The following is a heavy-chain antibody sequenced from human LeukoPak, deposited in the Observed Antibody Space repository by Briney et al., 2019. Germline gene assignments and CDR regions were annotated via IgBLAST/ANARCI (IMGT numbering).Heavy chain of an antibody. CDR3: ARYSGLYGSGSYYSDAFDI. Sequence: SVKVPCKASGGTFSSYAISWVRQAPGQGLEWMGRIIPILGIANYAQKFQGRVTITADKSTSTAYMELSSLRSEDTAVYYCARYSGLYGSGSYYSDAFDIWGQGTMVTVSS. J-gene: IGHJ3*02. CDR1: GGTFSSYA. D-gene: IGHD3-10*01. V-gene: IGHV1-69*04. CDR2: IIPILGIA.